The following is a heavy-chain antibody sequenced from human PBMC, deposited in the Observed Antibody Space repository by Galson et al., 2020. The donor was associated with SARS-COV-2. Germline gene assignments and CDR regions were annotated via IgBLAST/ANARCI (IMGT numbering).Heavy chain of an antibody. J-gene: IGHJ6*02. CDR2: IYYTGNT. V-gene: IGHV4-59*08. D-gene: IGHD2-15*01. CDR1: GGSISGYY. CDR3: VRDTPNDGMDV. Sequence: SKTLSLTCTVPGGSISGYYCTWIRQPPCKGLEWLGNIYYTGNTKYNPSLKSRVTISVDTSKSQFSLKLSSVTAADTAVYYCVRDTPNDGMDVWGQGTTVTVSS.